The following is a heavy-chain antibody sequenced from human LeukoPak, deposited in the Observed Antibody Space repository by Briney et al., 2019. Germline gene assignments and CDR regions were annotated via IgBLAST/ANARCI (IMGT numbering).Heavy chain of an antibody. D-gene: IGHD3-10*01. CDR2: INHSGST. Sequence: GSLRLSCAASGFTFSSYAMSWIRQPPGKGLEWIGEINHSGSTNYNPSLKSRVTISVDTSKNQFSLKLSSVTAADTAVYYCARVRPSTFMVRGPSGGYFDYWGQGTLVTVSS. CDR3: ARVRPSTFMVRGPSGGYFDY. CDR1: GFTFSSYA. V-gene: IGHV4-34*01. J-gene: IGHJ4*02.